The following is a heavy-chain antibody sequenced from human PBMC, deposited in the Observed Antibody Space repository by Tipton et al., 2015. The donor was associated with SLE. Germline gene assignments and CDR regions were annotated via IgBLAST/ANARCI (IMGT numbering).Heavy chain of an antibody. Sequence: TLSLTCTVSGGSISSSSYYWGWIRQPPGKGLEWIGSIYYSGSTYYNPSLKSRVTISEDTSKNQFSLKLSSVTAADTAVYYCARRWMGAVRGRDAFDIWGQGTMVTVSS. J-gene: IGHJ3*02. V-gene: IGHV4-39*01. CDR3: ARRWMGAVRGRDAFDI. D-gene: IGHD3-16*01. CDR2: IYYSGST. CDR1: GGSISSSSYY.